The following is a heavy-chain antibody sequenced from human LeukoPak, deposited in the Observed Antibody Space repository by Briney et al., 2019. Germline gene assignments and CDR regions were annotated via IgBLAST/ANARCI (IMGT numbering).Heavy chain of an antibody. CDR2: IYSGGST. CDR3: ARECSYGLTTFDY. J-gene: IGHJ4*02. CDR1: GFTVSSNY. D-gene: IGHD5-18*01. Sequence: PGGSLRLSCAASGFTVSSNYMSSVRQAPGKGLEWVSVIYSGGSTYYADSVKGRLTISRDNAKNTLYLQMNSLRAEDTAVYYCARECSYGLTTFDYWGQGTLVTVSS. V-gene: IGHV3-66*01.